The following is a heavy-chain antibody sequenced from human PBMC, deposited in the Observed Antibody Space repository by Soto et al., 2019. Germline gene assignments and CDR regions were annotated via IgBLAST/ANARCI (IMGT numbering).Heavy chain of an antibody. CDR1: GFTFDDYG. CDR2: MSWNGGST. D-gene: IGHD3-10*01. Sequence: EVLLVELGGGVVRPGGSLRLSCAASGFTFDDYGMSWVRQVPGKWLEWVSGMSWNGGSTDNAASVKGRFTISRDNAESSLYLQMNSLRAEDTALYYCARGVIGYISVPDYLGQGTLGTVSS. CDR3: ARGVIGYISVPDY. V-gene: IGHV3-20*04. J-gene: IGHJ4*02.